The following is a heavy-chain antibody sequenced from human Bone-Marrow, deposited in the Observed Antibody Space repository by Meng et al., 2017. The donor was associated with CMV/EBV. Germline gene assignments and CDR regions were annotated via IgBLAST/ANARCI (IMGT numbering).Heavy chain of an antibody. D-gene: IGHD2-2*01. V-gene: IGHV4-34*01. Sequence: SETLSLTCAVYGGSFSGYYWSWIRQPPGKGLEWIGEINHSGSTNYNPSLKSRVTISVDTSKNQFSPKLSSVTAADTAVYYCACSTSGYYYYGMDVWGQGTTVTVSS. CDR3: ACSTSGYYYYGMDV. J-gene: IGHJ6*02. CDR1: GGSFSGYY. CDR2: INHSGST.